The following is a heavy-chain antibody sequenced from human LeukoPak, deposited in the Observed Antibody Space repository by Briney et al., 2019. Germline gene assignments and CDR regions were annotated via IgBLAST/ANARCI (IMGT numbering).Heavy chain of an antibody. CDR3: ARADYGDYGGDY. Sequence: GGSLRLSCAASGFTFSSYSMNWVRQAPGKGLEWVSYINYRSSAIYYADSVKGRFTISRDNAKNSLYLQMNSLRDEDTAVYYCARADYGDYGGDYWGQGTLVTVSS. CDR2: INYRSSAI. J-gene: IGHJ4*02. D-gene: IGHD4-17*01. CDR1: GFTFSSYS. V-gene: IGHV3-48*02.